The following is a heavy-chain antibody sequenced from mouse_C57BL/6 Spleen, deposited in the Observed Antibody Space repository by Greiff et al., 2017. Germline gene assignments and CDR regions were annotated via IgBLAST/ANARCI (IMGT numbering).Heavy chain of an antibody. CDR2: ISYSGST. CDR3: ARGITAVSMDY. J-gene: IGHJ4*01. V-gene: IGHV3-1*01. CDR1: GYSITSGYD. D-gene: IGHD1-1*01. Sequence: EVKLVESGPGMVKPSQSLSLTCTVTGYSITSGYDWHWIRHFPGNKLEWMGYISYSGSTNYNPSLKSLISITQDTSKNHFFLKLSSVTTEDTATYYCARGITAVSMDYWGQGTSVTVSS.